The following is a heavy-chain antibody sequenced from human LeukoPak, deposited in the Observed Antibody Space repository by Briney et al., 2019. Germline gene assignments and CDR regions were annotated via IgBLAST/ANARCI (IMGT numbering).Heavy chain of an antibody. CDR3: ARTNWNNYYFNY. CDR1: GYTFTGYY. CDR2: INPNSGRT. V-gene: IGHV1-2*02. D-gene: IGHD1-20*01. Sequence: ASVKVSCKASGYTFTGYYIHWVRQAPGQGLEWMGWINPNSGRTNYAQKFQGRVTMTRDTSISTAYMELSRLRSDDTALYYCARTNWNNYYFNYWGQGTLVTVSS. J-gene: IGHJ4*02.